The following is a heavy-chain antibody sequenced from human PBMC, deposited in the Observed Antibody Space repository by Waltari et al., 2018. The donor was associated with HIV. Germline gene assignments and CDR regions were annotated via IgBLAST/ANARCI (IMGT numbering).Heavy chain of an antibody. J-gene: IGHJ4*02. V-gene: IGHV3-23*01. D-gene: IGHD5-18*01. CDR2: ISGSGGST. CDR1: GFTFSSYA. Sequence: EVQLLESGGGLVQPGGSLRLSCAASGFTFSSYAMTWVGQAPGKGLEWVSAISGSGGSTYYADSVKGRFTISRDNSKNTLYLQMNSLRAEDTAVYYCAKLQDTAMAFDYWGQGTQVTVSS. CDR3: AKLQDTAMAFDY.